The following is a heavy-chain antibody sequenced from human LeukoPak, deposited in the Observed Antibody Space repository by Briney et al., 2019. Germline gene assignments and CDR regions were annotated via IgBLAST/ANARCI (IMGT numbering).Heavy chain of an antibody. V-gene: IGHV3-7*01. Sequence: GGSLKLFCAASGFTFSSYWMSWVRQAPGKGLEWVANIKQDGSEKYYVDSMKGRFTIFRDNANNSLYLQMNSLRAEDTAVYFCARALPYSGYDPDFDYWGQGTLVTVSS. CDR2: IKQDGSEK. J-gene: IGHJ4*02. CDR3: ARALPYSGYDPDFDY. CDR1: GFTFSSYW. D-gene: IGHD5-12*01.